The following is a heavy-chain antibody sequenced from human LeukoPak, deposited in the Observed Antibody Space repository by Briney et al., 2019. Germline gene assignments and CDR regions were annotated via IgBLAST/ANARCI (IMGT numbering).Heavy chain of an antibody. D-gene: IGHD1-1*01. J-gene: IGHJ4*02. CDR3: ATGLERRRPDAGGDY. CDR1: GLTFSDYY. CDR2: ISSSGSTI. V-gene: IGHV3-11*01. Sequence: GGSLRLSCAVSGLTFSDYYMSWIRQAPGKGLEWVSYISSSGSTIYYADSVKGRFTISRDNAKNSLYLQMNSLRAEDTAVYYCATGLERRRPDAGGDYWGQGTLVTVSS.